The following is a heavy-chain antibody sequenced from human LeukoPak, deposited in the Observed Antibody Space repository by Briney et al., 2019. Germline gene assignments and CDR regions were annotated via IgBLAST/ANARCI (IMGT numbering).Heavy chain of an antibody. CDR3: ARDGYYGSGSFDP. CDR2: FYYSGST. D-gene: IGHD3-10*01. Sequence: SETLSLTCTVSGGSVSSGSYYWSWIRQPPGKGLEWIGYFYYSGSTNYNPSLKGRVTISIDTSKNQFSLRLSSVTAADTAAYYCARDGYYGSGSFDPWGQGTLVTVSS. J-gene: IGHJ5*02. V-gene: IGHV4-61*01. CDR1: GGSVSSGSYY.